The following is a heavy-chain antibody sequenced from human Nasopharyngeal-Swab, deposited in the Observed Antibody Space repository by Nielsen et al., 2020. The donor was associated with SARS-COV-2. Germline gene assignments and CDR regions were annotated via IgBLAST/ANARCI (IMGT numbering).Heavy chain of an antibody. J-gene: IGHJ3*02. CDR2: ISYDGNNK. CDR1: GFTFSSYA. CDR3: ARDPDGGNVWEDAFDI. D-gene: IGHD4-23*01. Sequence: GGSLRLSCAASGFTFSSYAMHWVRQAPGKGLEWVAVISYDGNNKYYADSVKGRFTISRDNSKNMLYLQMNSLRAEDTAVYYCARDPDGGNVWEDAFDIWGQGTMVTVSS. V-gene: IGHV3-30-3*01.